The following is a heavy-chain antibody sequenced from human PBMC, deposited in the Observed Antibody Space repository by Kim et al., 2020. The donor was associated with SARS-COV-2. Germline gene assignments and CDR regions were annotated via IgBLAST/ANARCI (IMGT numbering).Heavy chain of an antibody. Sequence: GGSLRLSCASSGFTFSRYEMISVRQAPGKALEWAAYISSSGSTTIYNADSVKGRFTISRANAKDSLYLHMNSLTGDDTGVYYCARVPRLNWKIGYWRQGT. CDR3: ARVPRLNWKIGY. CDR1: GFTFSRYE. CDR2: ISSSGSTTI. J-gene: IGHJ4*02. V-gene: IGHV3-48*03. D-gene: IGHD1-20*01.